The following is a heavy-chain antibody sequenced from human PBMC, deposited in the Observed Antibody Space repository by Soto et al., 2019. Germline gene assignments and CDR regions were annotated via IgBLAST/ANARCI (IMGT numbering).Heavy chain of an antibody. V-gene: IGHV3-30-3*01. CDR1: GFTFSSYA. D-gene: IGHD4-17*01. CDR3: ASFPPYGDSDY. CDR2: ISYDGSNK. Sequence: GSLRLSCAGSGFTFSSYAMHWVRQAPGKGLEWVAVISYDGSNKYYADSVKGRFTISRDNSKNTLYLQMNSLRAEDTAVYYCASFPPYGDSDYWGQGTLVTV. J-gene: IGHJ4*02.